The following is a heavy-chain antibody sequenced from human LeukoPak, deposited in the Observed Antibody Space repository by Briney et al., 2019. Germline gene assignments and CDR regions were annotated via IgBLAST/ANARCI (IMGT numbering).Heavy chain of an antibody. D-gene: IGHD6-19*01. Sequence: ASVTVSCKASGYTFTSYYMHWVRQAPGQGLEWMGIINPSGGSTSYAQKFQGRVTMTRDTSTSTVYMELSSLRSEDTAVYYCARGGETGYSSGWYSIDYWGQGTPVTVSS. CDR1: GYTFTSYY. V-gene: IGHV1-46*01. CDR3: ARGGETGYSSGWYSIDY. CDR2: INPSGGST. J-gene: IGHJ4*02.